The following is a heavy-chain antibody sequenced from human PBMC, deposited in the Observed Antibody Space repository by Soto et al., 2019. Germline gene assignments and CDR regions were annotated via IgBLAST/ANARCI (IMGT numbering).Heavy chain of an antibody. J-gene: IGHJ5*02. CDR2: ISAYNGNT. CDR1: GYTFTSYG. D-gene: IGHD2-2*01. CDR3: AIPGEYCSSTSCFNWFDP. Sequence: ASVKVSCKASGYTFTSYGISWVRQAPGQGLEWMGWISAYNGNTNYAQKLQGRVTMTTGTSTSTAYMELRSLRSDDTAVYYCAIPGEYCSSTSCFNWFDPWGQGTLVTVSS. V-gene: IGHV1-18*01.